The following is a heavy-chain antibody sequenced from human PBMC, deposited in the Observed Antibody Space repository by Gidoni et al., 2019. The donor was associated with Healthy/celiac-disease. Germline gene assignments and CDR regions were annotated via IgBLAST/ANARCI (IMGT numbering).Heavy chain of an antibody. J-gene: IGHJ4*02. Sequence: QVQVVESGGGVVQPGRSLRLSCAASGLPFSSYAMHWVRQAPGKGLEWVAVISYDGSNKYYADSVKGRFTISRDNSKNTLYLQMNSLRAEDTAVYYCARLIIAVAGEDYWGQGTLVTVSS. V-gene: IGHV3-30-3*01. D-gene: IGHD6-19*01. CDR2: ISYDGSNK. CDR3: ARLIIAVAGEDY. CDR1: GLPFSSYA.